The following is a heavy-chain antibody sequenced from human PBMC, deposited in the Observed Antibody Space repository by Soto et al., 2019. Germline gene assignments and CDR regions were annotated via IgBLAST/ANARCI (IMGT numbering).Heavy chain of an antibody. CDR1: GFTVRSNY. CDR3: AIVSSSWYYYYGMDV. V-gene: IGHV3-53*01. Sequence: EVQLVESGGGLIQPGGSLRLSCAASGFTVRSNYMSWVRQAPGKGLEWVSGIYSGGSTYYADSVKGRFTISRDNSKNTLYLQMNSLRAEDTAVYYCAIVSSSWYYYYGMDVWGQGTTVTVSS. D-gene: IGHD6-13*01. CDR2: IYSGGST. J-gene: IGHJ6*02.